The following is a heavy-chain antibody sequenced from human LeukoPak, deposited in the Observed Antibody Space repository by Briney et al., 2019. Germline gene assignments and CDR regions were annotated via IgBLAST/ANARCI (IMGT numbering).Heavy chain of an antibody. CDR3: AKDAGSTLTTIRRDY. V-gene: IGHV3-23*01. CDR2: ITKSGGST. J-gene: IGHJ4*02. Sequence: GGSLRLSCAASGFTFSNYAVTWVRQAPGKGLEWVSTITKSGGSTYYADSVKGRFTISRDNSTNTLYLQMNSLRAEDTAVYYCAKDAGSTLTTIRRDYWGQGTPVTVSS. D-gene: IGHD5-12*01. CDR1: GFTFSNYA.